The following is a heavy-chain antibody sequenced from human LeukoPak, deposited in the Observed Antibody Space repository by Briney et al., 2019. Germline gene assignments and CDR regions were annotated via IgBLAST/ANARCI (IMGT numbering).Heavy chain of an antibody. Sequence: GGSLRLSCAASGFTFSSYSMNWVRQAPGKGLEWVSSISSSSSYIYYADSVKGRFTISRDNAKNSLYLQMNSLRAEDTAVYYCASFTVRVATVDYWGQGTLVTVSS. CDR1: GFTFSSYS. V-gene: IGHV3-21*01. CDR3: ASFTVRVATVDY. CDR2: ISSSSSYI. D-gene: IGHD5-12*01. J-gene: IGHJ4*02.